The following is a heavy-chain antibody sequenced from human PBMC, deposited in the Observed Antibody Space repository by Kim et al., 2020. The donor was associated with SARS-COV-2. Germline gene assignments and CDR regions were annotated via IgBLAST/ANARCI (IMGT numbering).Heavy chain of an antibody. J-gene: IGHJ6*02. CDR3: VRDKEEAITPTSMDV. D-gene: IGHD5-12*01. CDR2: IYSNGET. CDR1: GFIVSNNQ. V-gene: IGHV3-53*01. Sequence: GGSLRLSCAVSGFIVSNNQMSWVRQAPGKGLEWVSVIYSNGETYYADAVQGRCTISRDNYKNTVDLQMKPLRVEDTALYYCVRDKEEAITPTSMDVWGQG.